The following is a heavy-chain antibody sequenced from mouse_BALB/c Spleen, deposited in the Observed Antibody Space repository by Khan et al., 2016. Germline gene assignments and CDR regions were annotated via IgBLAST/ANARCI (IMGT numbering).Heavy chain of an antibody. CDR3: AREDYGNCGDYFDY. Sequence: EVELVESGGGLVKPGGSLKLSCAASGFTFSSYAMSWVRQTPEKRLVWVASISSGGSTYYPDSVKGRLTISRDNARNILNLQMSSLRSEDTAMYYCAREDYGNCGDYFDYWGQGTTLTVSS. V-gene: IGHV5-6-5*01. CDR2: ISSGGST. D-gene: IGHD2-1*01. CDR1: GFTFSSYA. J-gene: IGHJ2*01.